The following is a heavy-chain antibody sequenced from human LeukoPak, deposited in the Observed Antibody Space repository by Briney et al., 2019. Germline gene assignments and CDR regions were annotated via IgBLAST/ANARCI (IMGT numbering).Heavy chain of an antibody. J-gene: IGHJ4*02. CDR3: AKGPPYYDSSGYYSFFDY. CDR2: ISGSGAST. V-gene: IGHV3-23*01. D-gene: IGHD3-22*01. CDR1: GFTFSGYA. Sequence: GGSLRLSCAASGFTFSGYAMHWVRQASGKGLEWVSAISGSGASTYYADSVMGRFTISRDNPKNRLYLQMNSLRAEDTAVYYCAKGPPYYDSSGYYSFFDYWGRGTLVTVSS.